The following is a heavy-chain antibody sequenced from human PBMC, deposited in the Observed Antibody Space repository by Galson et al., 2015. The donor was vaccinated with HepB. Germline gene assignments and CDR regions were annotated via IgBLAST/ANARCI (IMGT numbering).Heavy chain of an antibody. J-gene: IGHJ4*02. V-gene: IGHV3-23*01. CDR2: ISGGGGST. CDR1: GFTFSTYN. CDR3: AKDTAMVLGPNFDY. D-gene: IGHD5-18*01. Sequence: SLRLSCAASGFTFSTYNMNWVRQAPGKGLEWVSAISGGGGSTYYADSVKDRFTISRDNSKNTLYLQMNSLRAEDTAVYYCAKDTAMVLGPNFDYWGQGTLVTVSS.